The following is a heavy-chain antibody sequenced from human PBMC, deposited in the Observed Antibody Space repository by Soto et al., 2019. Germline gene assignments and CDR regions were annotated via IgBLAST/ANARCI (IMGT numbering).Heavy chain of an antibody. Sequence: GESLKISCKGSGYSFTSYWISWVRQMPGKGLEWMGRIDPSDSYTNYSPSFQGHVTISADKSISTAYLQWSSLKASDTAMYYCARLGVEWTDTYAMDVWGQGTTVTVSS. V-gene: IGHV5-10-1*01. D-gene: IGHD3-3*01. CDR1: GYSFTSYW. CDR3: ARLGVEWTDTYAMDV. CDR2: IDPSDSYT. J-gene: IGHJ6*02.